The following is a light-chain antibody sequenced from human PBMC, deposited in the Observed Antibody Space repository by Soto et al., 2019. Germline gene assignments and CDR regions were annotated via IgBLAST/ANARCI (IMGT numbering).Light chain of an antibody. CDR1: QSVFSSSSSKNY. J-gene: IGKJ3*01. CDR2: WAS. Sequence: DIVMTQSPDSLGVSLGERATINCKSSQSVFSSSSSKNYLAWYQHKPGQPPRLLLYWASTRESGVPDRFSGSGSGTDFTLTISSLQADDVAIDYCQQYHSSPFTFGPGTKVD. V-gene: IGKV4-1*01. CDR3: QQYHSSPFT.